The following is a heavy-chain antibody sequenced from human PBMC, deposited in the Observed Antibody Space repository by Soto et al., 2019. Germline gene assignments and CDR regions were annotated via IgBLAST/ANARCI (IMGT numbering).Heavy chain of an antibody. J-gene: IGHJ3*02. CDR2: IIPIFGTA. CDR3: ARVGTTYYYDSSGYFAFDI. CDR1: GGTFSSYA. V-gene: IGHV1-69*01. Sequence: QVQLVQSGAEVKKPGSSVKVSCKASGGTFSSYAISWVRQAPGQGREWMGGIIPIFGTANYAQKFQGRVTITADESTSTAYMELSSLRSEDTAVYYCARVGTTYYYDSSGYFAFDIWGQGTMVTVSS. D-gene: IGHD3-22*01.